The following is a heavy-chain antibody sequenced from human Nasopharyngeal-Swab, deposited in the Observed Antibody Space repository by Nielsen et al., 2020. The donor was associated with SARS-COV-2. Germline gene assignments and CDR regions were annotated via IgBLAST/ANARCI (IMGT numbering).Heavy chain of an antibody. CDR2: ISHDGSNK. V-gene: IGHV3-30-3*01. CDR1: GFTFSSYA. D-gene: IGHD6-13*01. Sequence: GGSLRLSCAASGFTFSSYAMHWVRQAPGKGLEWVAVISHDGSNKYYADSVKGRFTISRDNSKNTLYLQMNSLRAEDTAVYYCARDRDRSSWYGYFQHWGQGTLVAVSS. J-gene: IGHJ1*01. CDR3: ARDRDRSSWYGYFQH.